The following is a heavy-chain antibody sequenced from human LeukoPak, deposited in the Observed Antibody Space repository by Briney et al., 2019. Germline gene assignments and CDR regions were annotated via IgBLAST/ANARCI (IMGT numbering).Heavy chain of an antibody. V-gene: IGHV4-59*01. CDR3: AREYSYRAFDI. CDR1: GDSTSNCY. Sequence: ASETLSLTCTVSGDSTSNCYWSWIRQPPGKGLEWIGYIYYSGSTNYNPSLRSRVTMSVDTSKNQFSLKLSSVTAADTAVYYCAREYSYRAFDIWGQGTMVTVSS. D-gene: IGHD5-18*01. CDR2: IYYSGST. J-gene: IGHJ3*02.